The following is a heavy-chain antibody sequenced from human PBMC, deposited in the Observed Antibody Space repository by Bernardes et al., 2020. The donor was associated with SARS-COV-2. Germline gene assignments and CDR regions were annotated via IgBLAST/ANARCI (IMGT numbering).Heavy chain of an antibody. V-gene: IGHV1-2*02. Sequence: ASVKVSCRASGYIFIDYYLHWMRQAAGQGLEWVGWINPKNGGTKFAQKFQGRVTMTKDTSITTVYMDLSSLRSDDTAVYYCTRGPSTGAFDLWGRGTLVTVCS. CDR2: INPKNGGT. J-gene: IGHJ2*01. CDR3: TRGPSTGAFDL. D-gene: IGHD1-26*01. CDR1: GYIFIDYY.